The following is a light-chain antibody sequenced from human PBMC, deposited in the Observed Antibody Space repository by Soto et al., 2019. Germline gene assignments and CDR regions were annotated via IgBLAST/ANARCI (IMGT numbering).Light chain of an antibody. CDR2: EVT. CDR3: SSYTSSRIDYV. V-gene: IGLV2-14*01. CDR1: SSDVGGYNY. Sequence: QSALTQPASVSGSPGQSITISCTGTSSDVGGYNYVSWYQQHPGKAPKLMNYEVTNRPSGVSNRFSGSKSGNTASLTISGLQAEDEADYYCSSYTSSRIDYVFGTGTKLTVL. J-gene: IGLJ1*01.